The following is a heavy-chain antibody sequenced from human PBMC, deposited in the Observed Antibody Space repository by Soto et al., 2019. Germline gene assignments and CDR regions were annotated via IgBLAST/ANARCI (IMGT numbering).Heavy chain of an antibody. V-gene: IGHV3-23*01. CDR2: ISGSGATT. Sequence: PWGSLRLSCAASGFIFSNYAMSWVRQAPGRGLEWVGSISGSGATTYYPYSVKGRFTISIDNSKNTLYLQMNNLRADDTAVYYCTKGGIPRRYNILQVDFDXWGQGSLVTVSX. D-gene: IGHD1-1*01. J-gene: IGHJ4*02. CDR3: TKGGIPRRYNILQVDFDX. CDR1: GFIFSNYA.